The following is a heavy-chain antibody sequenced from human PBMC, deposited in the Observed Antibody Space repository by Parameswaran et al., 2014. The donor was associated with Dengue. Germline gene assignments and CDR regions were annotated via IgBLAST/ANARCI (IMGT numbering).Heavy chain of an antibody. CDR3: TRGSGL. V-gene: IGHV3-49*02. D-gene: IGHD1-26*01. J-gene: IGHJ4*02. Sequence: WIRQPPGKGLEWVGFIRSKAYGGTTEYAASVKGRFTTSRDDSKSIAYLQMNSLKTEDTAVYYCTRGSGLWGQGTLVTVSS. CDR2: IRSKAYGGTT.